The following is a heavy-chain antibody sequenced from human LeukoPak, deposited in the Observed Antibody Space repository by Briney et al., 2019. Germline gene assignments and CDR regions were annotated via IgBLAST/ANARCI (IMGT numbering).Heavy chain of an antibody. J-gene: IGHJ3*02. CDR3: ARGGRTIFAGGHAFDI. V-gene: IGHV1-69*13. CDR1: GGTFSSYA. D-gene: IGHD3-3*01. Sequence: SVKVSCKASGGTFSSYAISWVRQAPGQGLEWMGGIIPIFGTANYAQKFQGRVTITADESTSTAYMELSSLRSEDTAVYYCARGGRTIFAGGHAFDIWGQGTMVTVSS. CDR2: IIPIFGTA.